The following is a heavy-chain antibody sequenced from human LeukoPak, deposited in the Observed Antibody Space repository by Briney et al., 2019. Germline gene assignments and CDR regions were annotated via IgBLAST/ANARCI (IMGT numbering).Heavy chain of an antibody. CDR3: AKDVLLWFGELLPLYFDY. V-gene: IGHV3-23*01. Sequence: PGGSLRLSCAASGFTFSSYAMSWVRQAPGKGLEWVSAISGSGGSTYYADSVKGRFTISRDNSKNTLYLQMNSLRAEDTAVYYCAKDVLLWFGELLPLYFDYWGQGTLVTVSS. J-gene: IGHJ4*02. CDR1: GFTFSSYA. CDR2: ISGSGGST. D-gene: IGHD3-10*01.